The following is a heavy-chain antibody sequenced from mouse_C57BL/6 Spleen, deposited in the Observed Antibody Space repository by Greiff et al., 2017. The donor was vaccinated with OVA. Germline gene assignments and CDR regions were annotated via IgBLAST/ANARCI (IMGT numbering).Heavy chain of an antibody. V-gene: IGHV1-74*01. J-gene: IGHJ4*01. Sequence: VQLQQPGAELVKPGASVKLSCKASGYTFTSYWMYWVKQRPGQGLEWIGNIHPSDSDTNYNQKFKGKTTLTVDKSSSTAYMQLSILTSEDSAVYYCANRYYGCGRYAMDYWGQGTSVTVSS. D-gene: IGHD1-1*01. CDR3: ANRYYGCGRYAMDY. CDR1: GYTFTSYW. CDR2: IHPSDSDT.